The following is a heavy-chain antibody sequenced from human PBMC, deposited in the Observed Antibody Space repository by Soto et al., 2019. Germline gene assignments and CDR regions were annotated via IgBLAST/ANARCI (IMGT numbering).Heavy chain of an antibody. D-gene: IGHD5-12*01. CDR1: GGTFSSYT. CDR2: IIPILGIA. J-gene: IGHJ4*02. Sequence: QVQLVQSGAEVKKPGSSVKVSCKASGGTFSSYTISWVRQAPGQGLEWMGRIIPILGIANYAQKFQGRVTITAAKSTSTAYMELSSLRSEDTAVYYCARARRDGYNDDYWGQGTLVTVSS. CDR3: ARARRDGYNDDY. V-gene: IGHV1-69*02.